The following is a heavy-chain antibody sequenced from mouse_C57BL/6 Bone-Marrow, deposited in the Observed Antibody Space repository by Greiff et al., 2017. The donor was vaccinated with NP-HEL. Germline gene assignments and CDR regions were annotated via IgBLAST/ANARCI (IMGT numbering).Heavy chain of an antibody. CDR1: GFTFTDYY. CDR2: IRNKANGYTT. J-gene: IGHJ4*01. Sequence: DVHLVESGGGLVQPGGSLSLSCAASGFTFTDYYMSWVRQPPGKALEWLGFIRNKANGYTTEYSASVKGRFTISSDNSQSILYLQMNALRAEDSATYYCARYSPYYAMDYWGQGTSVTVSS. CDR3: ARYSPYYAMDY. V-gene: IGHV7-3*01.